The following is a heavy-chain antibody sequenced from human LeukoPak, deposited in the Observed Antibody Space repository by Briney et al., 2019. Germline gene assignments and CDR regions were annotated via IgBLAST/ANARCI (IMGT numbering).Heavy chain of an antibody. CDR2: IYSGGST. D-gene: IGHD1-26*01. V-gene: IGHV3-53*01. CDR1: GFTVSSNH. CDR3: ARMSGSYYGDYFDY. Sequence: GGSLRLSCAASGFTVSSNHMSWVRQAPGKGLEWVSVIYSGGSTYYADSVKGRFTISRDNSKNTLYLQMNSLRAEDTAVYYCARMSGSYYGDYFDYWGQGTLVTVSS. J-gene: IGHJ4*02.